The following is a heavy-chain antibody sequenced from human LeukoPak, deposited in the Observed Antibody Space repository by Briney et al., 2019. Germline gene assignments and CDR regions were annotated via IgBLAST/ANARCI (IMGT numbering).Heavy chain of an antibody. CDR1: GFTFSSYE. CDR2: ISSSGSTI. V-gene: IGHV3-48*03. CDR3: ASIYYDSSGRLFDY. D-gene: IGHD3-22*01. Sequence: GGSLRLSCAASGFTFSSYEMNWGRQAPGKGLEWGSYISSSGSTIYYADSVKGRFTISRDNAKNSLYLQMSSLRAEDTAVYYCASIYYDSSGRLFDYWGQGTLVTVSS. J-gene: IGHJ4*02.